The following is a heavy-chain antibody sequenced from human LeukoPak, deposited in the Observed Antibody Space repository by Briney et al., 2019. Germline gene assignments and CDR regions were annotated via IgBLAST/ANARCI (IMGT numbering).Heavy chain of an antibody. D-gene: IGHD2-2*01. CDR2: IYYSGST. V-gene: IGHV4-30-4*01. J-gene: IGHJ4*02. Sequence: SETLSLTCTVSGGSISSGDYYWSWIRQPPGKGLEWIGYIYYSGSTYYNPSLKSRVSTSLDASENQFSLKLSSVTAADTAVYYCARGRRELKYAPDYWGQGTLVTVSS. CDR1: GGSISSGDYY. CDR3: ARGRRELKYAPDY.